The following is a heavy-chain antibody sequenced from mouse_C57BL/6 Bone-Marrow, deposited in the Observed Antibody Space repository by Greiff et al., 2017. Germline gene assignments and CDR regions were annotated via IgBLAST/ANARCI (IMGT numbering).Heavy chain of an antibody. J-gene: IGHJ2*01. V-gene: IGHV5-4*03. CDR1: GFTFSSYA. CDR3: ARGRYSNFYFDY. CDR2: ISDGGSYT. Sequence: EVMLVASGGGLVKPGGSLKLSCAASGFTFSSYAMSWVRQTPETRLEWVATISDGGSYTYYPDNVKGSFPNTRDNAKNNLYLQMSHLKSEDTAMYYCARGRYSNFYFDYWGQGTTLTVSS. D-gene: IGHD2-5*01.